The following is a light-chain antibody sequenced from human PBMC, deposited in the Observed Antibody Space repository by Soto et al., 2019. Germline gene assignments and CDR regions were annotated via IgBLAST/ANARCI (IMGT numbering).Light chain of an antibody. V-gene: IGLV2-8*01. Sequence: QSALTQPPSASGSPGQSVTISCTGTSSDVGGYKYVSWYQQHPGKAPKLIIYEVSKRPSGVPDRFSGSKSGITASLTVSGLQAEDEADYFCTSYAGSNNLVFGGGTKLTVL. CDR1: SSDVGGYKY. CDR3: TSYAGSNNLV. CDR2: EVS. J-gene: IGLJ2*01.